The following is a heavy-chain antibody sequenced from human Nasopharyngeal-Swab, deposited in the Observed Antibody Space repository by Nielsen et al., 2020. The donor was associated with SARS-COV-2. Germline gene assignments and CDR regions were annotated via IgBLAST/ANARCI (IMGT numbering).Heavy chain of an antibody. D-gene: IGHD3-10*01. J-gene: IGHJ6*02. CDR1: GYNFSGYY. CDR2: IKANSGET. Sequence: ASVKVSCKASGYNFSGYYMYWVRQVPGQGLEWMGRIKANSGETKYAQKFQDRVIMTRDASTNTAYMELSRLRSDDTAIYYCARGGYYYYAIDVWGQGTTVSVSS. V-gene: IGHV1-2*06. CDR3: ARGGYYYYAIDV.